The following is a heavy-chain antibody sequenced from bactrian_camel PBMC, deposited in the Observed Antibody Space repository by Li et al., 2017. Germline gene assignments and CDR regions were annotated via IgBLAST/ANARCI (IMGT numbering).Heavy chain of an antibody. CDR1: GFTFSSYY. CDR2: ILSGGAST. Sequence: VQLVESGGDLVQPGASLRLSCAASGFTFSSYYMSWVRQAPGKGLEWDSTILSGGASTHYADSVAGRFTISQDNSKNRLSLQMNSLKPEDTAMYYCAADRRPWAAVANTQGPESCLTPLRARAYWGQGTQVTVSS. D-gene: IGHD6*01. J-gene: IGHJ4*01. CDR3: AADRRPWAAVANTQGPESCLTPLRARAY. V-gene: IGHV3S40*01.